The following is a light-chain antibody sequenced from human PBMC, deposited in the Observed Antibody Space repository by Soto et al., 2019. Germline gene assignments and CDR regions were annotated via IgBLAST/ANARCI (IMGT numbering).Light chain of an antibody. CDR1: QSVSSSY. CDR2: GAS. V-gene: IGKV3-20*01. Sequence: EIVLTQSPGTLSLSPGERATLSCRASQSVSSSYLAWYQQKPGQAPRLLIYGASSRATGIPDGFSGSGSGTDFTLTISRLEPEDFAVYFCQQYGNSPPNTFGQGTK. CDR3: QQYGNSPPNT. J-gene: IGKJ2*01.